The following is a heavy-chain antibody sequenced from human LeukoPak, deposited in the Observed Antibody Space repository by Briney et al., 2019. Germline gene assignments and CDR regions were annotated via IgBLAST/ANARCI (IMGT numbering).Heavy chain of an antibody. CDR2: IYYSGST. V-gene: IGHV4-59*01. J-gene: IGHJ4*02. Sequence: PSETLSLTCTVSGGSISSYYWSWIRQPPGEGLEWIGYIYYSGSTYYSPFLKSRVTISVDTSKNQFSLKLSSVTAADTAIYYCVRGQRGYSYWGQGTLVTVSS. CDR3: VRGQRGYSY. CDR1: GGSISSYY. D-gene: IGHD5-24*01.